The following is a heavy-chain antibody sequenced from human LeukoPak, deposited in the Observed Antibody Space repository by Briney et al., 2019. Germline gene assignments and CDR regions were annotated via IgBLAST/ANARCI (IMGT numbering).Heavy chain of an antibody. Sequence: GGSLRLSCAASGFTFSSYSMNWVRQAPGKGLGWVSSISSSSSYIYYADSVKGRFTISRDNAKNSLYLQMNSLRAEDTAVYYCARELLWFGESIGGGFDPWGQGTLVTVSS. CDR1: GFTFSSYS. D-gene: IGHD3-10*01. CDR2: ISSSSSYI. J-gene: IGHJ5*02. V-gene: IGHV3-21*01. CDR3: ARELLWFGESIGGGFDP.